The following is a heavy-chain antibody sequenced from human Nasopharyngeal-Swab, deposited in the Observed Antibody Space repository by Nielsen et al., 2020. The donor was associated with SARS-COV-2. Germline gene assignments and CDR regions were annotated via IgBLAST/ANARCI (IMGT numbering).Heavy chain of an antibody. Sequence: GSEIDYGTASGDDSNTYTMTWVRQAPGQGPEWMGWINTNTGNPTYTQGFTGRFVFSLDTSVNTAYLQISSLKPEDTAVYYCATRYHWGQGTLVTVSS. CDR1: GDDSNTYT. CDR2: INTNTGNP. V-gene: IGHV7-4-1*02. CDR3: ATRYH. J-gene: IGHJ5*02.